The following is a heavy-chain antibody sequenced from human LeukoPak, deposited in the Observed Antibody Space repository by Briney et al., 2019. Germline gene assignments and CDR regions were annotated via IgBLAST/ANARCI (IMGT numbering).Heavy chain of an antibody. CDR2: ISSSSSYI. D-gene: IGHD2-2*01. J-gene: IGHJ5*02. CDR1: GFTFSSYS. CDR3: ARGTTIVPAAIELARFDP. V-gene: IGHV3-21*01. Sequence: PGGSLRLSCAASGFTFSSYSMNWVRQAPGKGLEWVSSISSSSSYIYYADSVKGRFTISRDNAKNSLYLQMNSLRAEDTAVYYCARGTTIVPAAIELARFDPWGQGTLVTVSS.